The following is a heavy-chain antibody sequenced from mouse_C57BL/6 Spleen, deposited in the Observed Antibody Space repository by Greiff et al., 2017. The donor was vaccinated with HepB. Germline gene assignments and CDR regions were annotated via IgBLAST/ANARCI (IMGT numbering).Heavy chain of an antibody. CDR1: GYTFTDYY. J-gene: IGHJ2*01. Sequence: EVQLQQSGPVLVKPGASVKMSCKASGYTFTDYYMNWVKQSHGKSLEWIGVINPYNGGTSYNQKFKGKATLTVDKSSSTAYMELNSLTSEDSAVYYCARRGIYYDYDGDYWGQGTTLTVSS. D-gene: IGHD2-4*01. V-gene: IGHV1-19*01. CDR2: INPYNGGT. CDR3: ARRGIYYDYDGDY.